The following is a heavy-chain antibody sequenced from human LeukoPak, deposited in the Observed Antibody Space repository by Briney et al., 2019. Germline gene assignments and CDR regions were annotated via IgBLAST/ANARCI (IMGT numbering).Heavy chain of an antibody. J-gene: IGHJ4*02. CDR3: ARNCGCDCPEG. CDR1: VGTFSSYV. Sequence: SVKVSCNPSVGTFSSYVISWVREGPGQGREWMGGIIPICGTANYAQKFQGRVTITADESTSTAYMELSSVRSEATAVYSCARNCGCDCPEGWGQGTLVTVSS. D-gene: IGHD2-21*02. CDR2: IIPICGTA. V-gene: IGHV1-69*13.